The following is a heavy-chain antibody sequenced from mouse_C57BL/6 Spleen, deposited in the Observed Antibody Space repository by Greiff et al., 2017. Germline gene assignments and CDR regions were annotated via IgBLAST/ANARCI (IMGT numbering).Heavy chain of an antibody. CDR2: INPSNGGT. D-gene: IGHD4-1*01. J-gene: IGHJ2*01. CDR3: ARQLTGTLNFDY. Sequence: VQLQQSGTELVKPGASVKLSCKASGYTFTSYWMHWVKQRPGQGLEWIGNINPSNGGTNYNEKFKSKATLTVDKSSSTAYMQLSSLTSEDSAVYYCARQLTGTLNFDYWGQGTTLTVSS. CDR1: GYTFTSYW. V-gene: IGHV1-53*01.